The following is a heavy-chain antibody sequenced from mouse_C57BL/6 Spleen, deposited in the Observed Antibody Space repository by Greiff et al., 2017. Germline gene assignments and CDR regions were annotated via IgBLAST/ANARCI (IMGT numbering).Heavy chain of an antibody. V-gene: IGHV5-6*01. Sequence: EVHLVESGGDLVKPGGSLKLSCAASGFTFSSYGMSWVRQTPDKRLEWVATISSGGSYTYYPDSVKGRFTISRDNAKDTLYLQMSSLKSEDTAMCYFARETPLRYFDYWGQGTTLTVSS. CDR2: ISSGGSYT. CDR1: GFTFSSYG. CDR3: ARETPLRYFDY. J-gene: IGHJ2*01. D-gene: IGHD1-1*01.